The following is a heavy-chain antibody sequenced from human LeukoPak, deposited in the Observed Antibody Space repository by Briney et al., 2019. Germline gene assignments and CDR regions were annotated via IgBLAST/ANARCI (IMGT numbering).Heavy chain of an antibody. CDR3: AGTHSGYDFY. CDR2: INHSGST. J-gene: IGHJ4*02. V-gene: IGHV4-34*01. Sequence: SGTLSLTCAVYGGSFSGYYWSWIRQPPGKGLEWIGEINHSGSTNYNPSLKSRVTISVDTSKNQFSLKLSSVTAADTAVYYCAGTHSGYDFYWGQGTLVTVSS. CDR1: GGSFSGYY. D-gene: IGHD5-12*01.